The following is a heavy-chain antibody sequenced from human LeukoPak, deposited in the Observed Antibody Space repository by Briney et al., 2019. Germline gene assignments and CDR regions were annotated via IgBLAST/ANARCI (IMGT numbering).Heavy chain of an antibody. J-gene: IGHJ4*02. V-gene: IGHV4-59*01. CDR2: ISYSGST. D-gene: IGHD4-17*01. Sequence: SETLSLTCTVSGGSISSYYWSWIRQPPGKGLEWIGYISYSGSTNYNPSLKSRVTISVDTSKNQFSLKLNSVTAAATAVYFCARVGGRTVTSYYFDYWGQGTLVAVSS. CDR3: ARVGGRTVTSYYFDY. CDR1: GGSISSYY.